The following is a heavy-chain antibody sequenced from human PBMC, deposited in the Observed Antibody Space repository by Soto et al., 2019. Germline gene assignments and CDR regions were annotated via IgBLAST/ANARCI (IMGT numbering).Heavy chain of an antibody. Sequence: EVQLVESGGGLVQPGGSLRLSCAASGFTFSSYSMNWVRQAPGKGLEWVSYISISSSTLYYADSVKGRFTISRDNAKNSLYLQMNSLRAEDTAVYYWARVYSNYDYFDYWGQGTLVTVSS. CDR2: ISISSSTL. CDR1: GFTFSSYS. D-gene: IGHD4-4*01. J-gene: IGHJ4*02. CDR3: ARVYSNYDYFDY. V-gene: IGHV3-48*01.